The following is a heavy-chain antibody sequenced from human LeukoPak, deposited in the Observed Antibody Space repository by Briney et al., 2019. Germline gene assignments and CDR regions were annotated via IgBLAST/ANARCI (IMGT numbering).Heavy chain of an antibody. CDR2: ISSSGTYM. CDR3: ARVDYADYAPNFDY. D-gene: IGHD4-17*01. V-gene: IGHV3-21*01. J-gene: IGHJ4*02. CDR1: GFTFTDYP. Sequence: PGGSLRLSCAASGFTFTDYPMNWVRQAPGRGLEWVSSISSSGTYMFYADSVKGRCTISRDNAKNSLYLQINSLRADDTAVYYCARVDYADYAPNFDYWGQGTLVTVSS.